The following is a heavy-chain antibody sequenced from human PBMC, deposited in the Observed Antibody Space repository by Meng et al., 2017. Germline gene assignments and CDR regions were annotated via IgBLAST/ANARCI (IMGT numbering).Heavy chain of an antibody. CDR1: GYTFTGYY. V-gene: IGHV1-2*02. J-gene: IGHJ4*02. CDR3: AGASYGYSYGFPQYYFDY. D-gene: IGHD5-18*01. CDR2: INPNSGGT. Sequence: ASVKVSCKASGYTFTGYYMHWVRQAPGQGLEWMGWINPNSGGTNYAQKFQGRVTMTRDTSISTAYLELRRLRSDDTAVYYCAGASYGYSYGFPQYYFDYWGQGTLVTVSS.